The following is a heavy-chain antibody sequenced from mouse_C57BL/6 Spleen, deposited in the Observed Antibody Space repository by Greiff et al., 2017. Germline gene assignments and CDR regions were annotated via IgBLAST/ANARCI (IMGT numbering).Heavy chain of an antibody. J-gene: IGHJ2*01. Sequence: VQLQQSGAELARPGASVKMSCKASGYTFTSYTMHWVKQRPGQGLEWIGYINPSSGYTKYNQKFKDKATLTADKSSSTAYMQLSSLTSEDSAVYYCARGATVVATGRYYFDYWGQGTTLTVSS. CDR1: GYTFTSYT. CDR2: INPSSGYT. D-gene: IGHD1-1*01. CDR3: ARGATVVATGRYYFDY. V-gene: IGHV1-4*01.